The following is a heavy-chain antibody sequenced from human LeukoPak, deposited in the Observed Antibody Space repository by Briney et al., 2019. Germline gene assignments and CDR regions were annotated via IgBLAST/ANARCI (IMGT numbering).Heavy chain of an antibody. J-gene: IGHJ4*02. D-gene: IGHD6-19*01. Sequence: GGSLRLSCAASGFTFSSYSMNWVRQAPGKGLEWVSSISSSSRYICYADSVKGRFTISRDNAKNSLYLQMNSLRAEDTAVYYCARSIAVAGYDYFDYWGQGTLVTVSS. CDR3: ARSIAVAGYDYFDY. V-gene: IGHV3-21*01. CDR1: GFTFSSYS. CDR2: ISSSSRYI.